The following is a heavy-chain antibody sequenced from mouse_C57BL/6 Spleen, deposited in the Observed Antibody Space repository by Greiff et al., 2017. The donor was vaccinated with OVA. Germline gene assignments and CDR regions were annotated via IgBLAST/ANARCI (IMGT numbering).Heavy chain of an antibody. V-gene: IGHV14-3*01. CDR2: IDPANGNT. Sequence: EVQLQESVAELVRPGASVKLSCTASGFNIKNTYMHWVKQRPEQGLEWIGRIDPANGNTKYAPKFQGKATITADTSSNTAYLQLSSLTSEDTAIYYCASFITTVVASSDAMDYWGQGTSVTVSS. J-gene: IGHJ4*01. D-gene: IGHD1-1*01. CDR3: ASFITTVVASSDAMDY. CDR1: GFNIKNTY.